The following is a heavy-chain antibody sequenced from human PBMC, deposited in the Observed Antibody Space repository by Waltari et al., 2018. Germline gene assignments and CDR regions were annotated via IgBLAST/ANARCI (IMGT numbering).Heavy chain of an antibody. J-gene: IGHJ3*02. V-gene: IGHV4-59*01. Sequence: QVQLQESGPGLVKPSETLSLTCTVSGGSISSYYWSWIRQPPGKGLEWIGYIYYSGSTNYNPSLKSRVTISVDTSKNQFSLKLSSVTAADTAVYYCARGRDSSGYYYEMFAFDIWGQGTMVTVSS. CDR2: IYYSGST. CDR3: ARGRDSSGYYYEMFAFDI. CDR1: GGSISSYY. D-gene: IGHD3-22*01.